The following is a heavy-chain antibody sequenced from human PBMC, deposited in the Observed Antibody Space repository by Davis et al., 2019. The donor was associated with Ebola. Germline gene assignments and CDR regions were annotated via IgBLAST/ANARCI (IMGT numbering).Heavy chain of an antibody. CDR3: ARRSGGDTIFGVVIGEGSEFDP. Sequence: ASVKVSCKASGYTFTGYYMHWVRQAPGQGLEWMGGIIPIFGTANYAQKLQGRVTMTTDTSTSTAYMELRSLRSDDTAVYYWARRSGGDTIFGVVIGEGSEFDPWGQGTLVTVSS. CDR1: GYTFTGYY. V-gene: IGHV1-18*04. CDR2: IIPIFGTA. D-gene: IGHD3-3*01. J-gene: IGHJ5*02.